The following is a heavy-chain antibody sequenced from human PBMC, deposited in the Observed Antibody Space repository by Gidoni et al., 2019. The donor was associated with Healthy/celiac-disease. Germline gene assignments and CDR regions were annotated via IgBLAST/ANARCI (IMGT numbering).Heavy chain of an antibody. D-gene: IGHD5-18*01. CDR2: ISYDGSNK. V-gene: IGHV3-30-3*01. CDR1: GFTFSSYA. J-gene: IGHJ4*02. Sequence: QVQLVESGGGVVQPGRSLRLSCEASGFTFSSYAMHWVRQAPGKGLEWVAVISYDGSNKYYADSVKGRFTISRDNSKNTLYLQMNSLRAEDTAVYYCARDRGYSYGTVDYWGQGTLVTVSS. CDR3: ARDRGYSYGTVDY.